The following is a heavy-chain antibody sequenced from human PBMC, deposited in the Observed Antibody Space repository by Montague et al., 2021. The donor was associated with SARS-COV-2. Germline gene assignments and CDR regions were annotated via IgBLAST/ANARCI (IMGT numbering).Heavy chain of an antibody. CDR2: INNRGNT. D-gene: IGHD4-11*01. CDR1: GDSISSISYY. CDR3: VRVTHPRSAWPYYMDV. J-gene: IGHJ6*03. V-gene: IGHV4-39*01. Sequence: SETLSLTCTVSGDSISSISYYWGCIRPPPGQGLEWVVSINNRGNTYNNPSLRSRVSISVDTSKNQFSLNVRSVTAADTGLFYCVRVTHPRSAWPYYMDVWGKGTTVTV.